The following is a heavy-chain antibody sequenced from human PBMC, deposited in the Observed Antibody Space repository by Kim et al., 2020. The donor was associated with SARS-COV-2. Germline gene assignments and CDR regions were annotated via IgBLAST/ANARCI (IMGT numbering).Heavy chain of an antibody. CDR2: ISDRGGRK. J-gene: IGHJ4*02. V-gene: IGHV3-23*01. Sequence: ISDRGGRKHYAGTMTGRFTISRDNSKNALYLQLNSLRAEDTAVYYCSASDYWGQGTLVTVSS. CDR3: SASDY.